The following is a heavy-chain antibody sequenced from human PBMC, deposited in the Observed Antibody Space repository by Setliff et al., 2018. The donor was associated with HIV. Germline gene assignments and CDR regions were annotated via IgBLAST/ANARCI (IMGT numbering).Heavy chain of an antibody. V-gene: IGHV1-69*13. J-gene: IGHJ6*03. Sequence: GASVKVSCKASGGTFSSYAISWVRQAPGQGLEWMGGIFPIFGTSNYAQKFQDRVTMIADESTSTVYMELSSLRSEDTAVYFCARVGGSGSYYNEVYYYYYMDVWGKGTTVTVS. CDR3: ARVGGSGSYYNEVYYYYYMDV. D-gene: IGHD3-10*01. CDR2: IFPIFGTS. CDR1: GGTFSSYA.